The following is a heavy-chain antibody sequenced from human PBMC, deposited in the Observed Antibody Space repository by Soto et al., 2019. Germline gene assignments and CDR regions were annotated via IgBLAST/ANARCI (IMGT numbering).Heavy chain of an antibody. D-gene: IGHD6-19*01. CDR1: GGSISSYY. V-gene: IGHV4-59*01. CDR3: ARDGSGWDYGMDV. J-gene: IGHJ6*02. Sequence: PSETLSLTCTVSGGSISSYYWSWIRQPPGKGLEWIGYIYYSGSTNYNPSLKSRVTISVDTSKNQFSLKLSSVTAADTAVYYCARDGSGWDYGMDVWGQGTTVTVS. CDR2: IYYSGST.